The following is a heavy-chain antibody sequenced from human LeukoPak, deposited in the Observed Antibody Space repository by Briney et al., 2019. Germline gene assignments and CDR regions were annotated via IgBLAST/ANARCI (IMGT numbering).Heavy chain of an antibody. CDR2: INPNSGGT. D-gene: IGHD3-3*01. CDR3: ARAMEVGITIFGVVIIDAFDI. CDR1: GYTFTGYY. V-gene: IGHV1-2*02. Sequence: WASVKVSCKASGYTFTGYYMHWVRQAPGQGLEWIGWINPNSGGTNYAQKFQGRVTMTRDTSISTAYMELSRLRSDDTAVYYCARAMEVGITIFGVVIIDAFDIWGQGTMVTVSS. J-gene: IGHJ3*02.